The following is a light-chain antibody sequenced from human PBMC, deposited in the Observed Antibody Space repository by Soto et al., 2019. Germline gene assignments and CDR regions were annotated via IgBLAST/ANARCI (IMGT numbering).Light chain of an antibody. CDR1: SSDVGGYNY. Sequence: QSVLTQPASVSGSPGQSITISCTGTSSDVGGYNYVSWYQQHPGKAPKLMIYEVSNRPSRVSNRFSGSKSGNTASLTISGLQAVDEADCYCSSYTRSSTSYVFGPGTKSPS. J-gene: IGLJ1*01. V-gene: IGLV2-14*01. CDR3: SSYTRSSTSYV. CDR2: EVS.